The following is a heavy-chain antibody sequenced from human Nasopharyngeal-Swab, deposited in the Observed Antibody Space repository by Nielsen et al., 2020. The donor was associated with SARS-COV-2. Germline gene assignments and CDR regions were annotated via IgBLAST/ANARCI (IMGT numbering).Heavy chain of an antibody. CDR2: ISYDGSNK. V-gene: IGHV3-30*18. CDR1: GFTFSSYG. Sequence: GGSLRLSCAASGFTFSSYGMHWVRQAPGKGLEWVAVISYDGSNKYYADSVKGRFTISRDNSKNTLYLQMNSLRAEDTAVYYFAKDPYRMDIVATITGGYYYYGMDVWGQGTTVTVSS. CDR3: AKDPYRMDIVATITGGYYYYGMDV. J-gene: IGHJ6*02. D-gene: IGHD5-12*01.